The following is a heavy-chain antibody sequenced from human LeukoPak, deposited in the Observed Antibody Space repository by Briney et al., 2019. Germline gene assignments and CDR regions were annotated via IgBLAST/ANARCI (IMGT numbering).Heavy chain of an antibody. V-gene: IGHV1-18*01. CDR2: ISAYNGNT. Sequence: ASVKVSCKASGYTFTSNGISWVRQAPGQGLEWMGWISAYNGNTNYEQKLQGRVTMTTDTSTSTAYMELRSLRSDDTAVYYCARGVREMAQYYFDYWGQGTLVTVSS. CDR3: ARGVREMAQYYFDY. CDR1: GYTFTSNG. J-gene: IGHJ4*02. D-gene: IGHD5-24*01.